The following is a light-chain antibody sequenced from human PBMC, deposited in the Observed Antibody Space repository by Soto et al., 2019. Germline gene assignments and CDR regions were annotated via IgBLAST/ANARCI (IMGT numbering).Light chain of an antibody. CDR2: DAS. J-gene: IGLJ3*02. V-gene: IGLV2-11*01. CDR3: CSYAGSFTWV. CDR1: TGDVGAYNF. Sequence: QSALTQPRSVSGSPVQSVTISCTGTTGDVGAYNFVSRYQHHPGKAPKLMIYDASERPSGVPDRFSASKSGNTASLTISGLQAEDEADYFCCSYAGSFTWVFGGGTKVTVL.